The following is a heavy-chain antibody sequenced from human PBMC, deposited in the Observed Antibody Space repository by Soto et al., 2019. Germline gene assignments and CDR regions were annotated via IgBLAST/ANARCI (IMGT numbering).Heavy chain of an antibody. CDR2: IYYSGNT. CDR3: GRIYGWENYYHYWSFDF. V-gene: IGHV4-39*01. Sequence: QLQLQESGPGLVKPSETLSLTCSVAGDSISGSSYYWGWIRQPPGKGLEWIGSIYYSGNTYYNPSLKSRVTMYVDPSINQLSLTPSSGTAADTAVYYCGRIYGWENYYHYWSFDFWGRGTLVAVSS. CDR1: GDSISGSSYY. J-gene: IGHJ2*01. D-gene: IGHD3-10*01.